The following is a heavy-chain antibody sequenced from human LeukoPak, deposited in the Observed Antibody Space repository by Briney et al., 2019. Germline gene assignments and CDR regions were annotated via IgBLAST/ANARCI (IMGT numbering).Heavy chain of an antibody. V-gene: IGHV1-18*01. J-gene: IGHJ6*03. CDR3: ARGRFYYDSSGYYAPIRYYYYYMDV. CDR2: ISAYNGNT. CDR1: GYTFTSYG. D-gene: IGHD3-22*01. Sequence: ASVKVSCKASGYTFTSYGISWVRQAPGQGLEWMGWISAYNGNTNYAQKLQGRVTMTTDTSTSTAYMELRSLRSDDTAVYYCARGRFYYDSSGYYAPIRYYYYYMDVWGKGTTVTVSS.